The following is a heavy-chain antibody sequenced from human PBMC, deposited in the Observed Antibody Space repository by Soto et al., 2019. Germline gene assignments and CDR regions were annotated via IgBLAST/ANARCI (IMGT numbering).Heavy chain of an antibody. V-gene: IGHV3-33*01. Sequence: GGSLRLSCAASGFTFTACGMHWVRQAPGKGLEWVAVIWYDGSNKYYADSVKGRFTISRDNSKNTLYLQMNSLRSEDTAVYYCARDGSGSGSYKLDLWGQRTLVTVSS. CDR1: GFTFTACG. J-gene: IGHJ5*02. CDR3: ARDGSGSGSYKLDL. D-gene: IGHD1-26*01. CDR2: IWYDGSNK.